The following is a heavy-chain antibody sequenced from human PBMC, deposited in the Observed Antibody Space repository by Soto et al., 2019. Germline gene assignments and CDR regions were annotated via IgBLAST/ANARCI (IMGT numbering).Heavy chain of an antibody. D-gene: IGHD4-17*01. CDR3: ARNKGYGDYVILDY. V-gene: IGHV4-4*02. Sequence: VTQCLPRGVFWGYIGDIDGWGWVPQPPGKGLEWIGEIYHSGSTNYNPSLKSRVTISVDKSKNQFSLKLSSVTAADTAVYYCARNKGYGDYVILDYWGQGTLVTVSS. J-gene: IGHJ4*02. CDR1: WGYIGDIDG. CDR2: IYHSGST.